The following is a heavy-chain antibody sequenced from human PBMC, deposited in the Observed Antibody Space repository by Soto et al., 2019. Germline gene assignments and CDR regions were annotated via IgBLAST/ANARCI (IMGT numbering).Heavy chain of an antibody. V-gene: IGHV1-24*01. CDR3: ARYYDGPLHAFDI. CDR1: GYTLTETS. D-gene: IGHD3-22*01. Sequence: ASVKVSWKVSGYTLTETSIHWVRQAPGIGLEWMGGSNPEDGETIYAQKVQGRVIMTEDTSTDTAYMELSSLRSDDTAVYYCARYYDGPLHAFDIWGQGTMVTVSS. J-gene: IGHJ3*02. CDR2: SNPEDGET.